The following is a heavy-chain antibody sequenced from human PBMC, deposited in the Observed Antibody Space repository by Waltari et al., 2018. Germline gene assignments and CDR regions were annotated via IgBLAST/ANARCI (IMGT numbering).Heavy chain of an antibody. V-gene: IGHV3-73*01. CDR3: TGGAVTGTDF. Sequence: EVQVVESGGGLVQPGGSLTLSCATSGFTFSGSTIHWVRQTSGKGLEWIGRIRSKPNKYATRYTASVEGRFTISRDDSENTAYLQMSSLMTEDTAVYYCTGGAVTGTDFWGQGTLVTVSS. J-gene: IGHJ4*02. CDR1: GFTFSGST. CDR2: IRSKPNKYAT. D-gene: IGHD6-13*01.